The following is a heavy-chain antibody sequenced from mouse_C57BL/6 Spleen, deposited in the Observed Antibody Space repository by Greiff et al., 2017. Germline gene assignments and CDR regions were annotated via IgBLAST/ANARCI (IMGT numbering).Heavy chain of an antibody. J-gene: IGHJ4*01. CDR1: GYTFTSYW. CDR3: ARSAQATGYYYAMDY. V-gene: IGHV1-53*01. Sequence: QVHVKQPGTELVKPGASVKLSCKASGYTFTSYWMHWVKQRPGQGLEWIGNINPSNGGTNYNEKFKSKATLTVDKSSSTAYMQLSSLTSEDSAVYYCARSAQATGYYYAMDYWGQGTSVTVSS. D-gene: IGHD3-2*02. CDR2: INPSNGGT.